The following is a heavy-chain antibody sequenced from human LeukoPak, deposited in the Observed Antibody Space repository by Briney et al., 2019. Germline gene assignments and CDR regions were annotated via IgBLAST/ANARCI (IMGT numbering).Heavy chain of an antibody. CDR3: AKDSGYENTYYFDY. V-gene: IGHV3-30*02. D-gene: IGHD5-12*01. CDR2: IRYDGSNK. CDR1: GFTFSSYG. Sequence: PGGSLRLSCAASGFTFSSYGMHWVRQAPGKGLEWVAFIRYDGSNKYYADSVKGRFTISRDNSKNTLYLQMNSLRAEDTAVYYCAKDSGYENTYYFDYWGQGTQVTVSS. J-gene: IGHJ4*02.